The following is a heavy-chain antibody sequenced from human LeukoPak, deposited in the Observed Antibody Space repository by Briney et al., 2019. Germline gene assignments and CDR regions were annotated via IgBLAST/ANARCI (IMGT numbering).Heavy chain of an antibody. Sequence: PGGSLRLSCVASGSTFSSYAMSWVRQAPGKGLEWVSDISRSGGTTYYADSVKGRFTISRDNSKNTLYLQMNSLRAEDTAVYYCAKDIEEWLVKGGGCFDYWGQGTLVTVSS. CDR2: ISRSGGTT. CDR3: AKDIEEWLVKGGGCFDY. J-gene: IGHJ4*02. D-gene: IGHD6-19*01. V-gene: IGHV3-23*01. CDR1: GSTFSSYA.